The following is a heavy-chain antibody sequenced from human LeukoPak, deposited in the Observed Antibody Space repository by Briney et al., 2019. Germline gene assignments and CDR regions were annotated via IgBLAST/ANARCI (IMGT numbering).Heavy chain of an antibody. CDR1: GFTFSSYG. CDR3: ARGALSSIVVVPAARVYYYYYYYMDV. CDR2: ISYDGSNK. Sequence: GGSLRLSCAASGFTFSSYGMHWVRQAPGKGLEWVAVISYDGSNKYYADSVKGRFTISRDNSKNTLYLQMNSLRAEDTAVYYCARGALSSIVVVPAARVYYYYYYYMDVWGKGTTVTVSS. D-gene: IGHD2-2*01. V-gene: IGHV3-30*03. J-gene: IGHJ6*03.